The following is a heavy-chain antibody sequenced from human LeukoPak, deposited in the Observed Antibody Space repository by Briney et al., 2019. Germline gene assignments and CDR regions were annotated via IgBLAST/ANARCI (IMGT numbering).Heavy chain of an antibody. CDR1: GFTVSRSY. V-gene: IGHV3-53*01. Sequence: GGSLRLSCAASGFTVSRSYMIWARQAPGKGLEWVSVIYSGGTTYYADSVKGRFTISRDNSKNTLYLQMNSLRAEDTALYYCAKGLERESRLDSWGQGTLVTVSS. J-gene: IGHJ4*02. CDR2: IYSGGTT. D-gene: IGHD1-1*01. CDR3: AKGLERESRLDS.